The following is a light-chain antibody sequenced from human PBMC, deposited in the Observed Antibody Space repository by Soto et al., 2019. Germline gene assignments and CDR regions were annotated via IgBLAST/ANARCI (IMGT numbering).Light chain of an antibody. V-gene: IGKV1-39*01. CDR3: QQSYSTPLT. Sequence: DIQMTQSPSSLSASVGDRVTITCRASQSISTFFSWYQQKPGKAPKLLIYAASSLHSGGPSRCSGSGSVTDFTLTSSSLQPEDFANYYCQQSYSTPLTFGGGTKVEIK. CDR1: QSISTF. J-gene: IGKJ4*01. CDR2: AAS.